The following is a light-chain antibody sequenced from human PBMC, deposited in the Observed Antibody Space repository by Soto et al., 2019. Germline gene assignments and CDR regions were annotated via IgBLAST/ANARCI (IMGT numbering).Light chain of an antibody. Sequence: QSALTQPASVSGSPGQSITISCTGTSSDIGSYNFVSWYQQHPGKAPKLLIHEINNRPSGVSIRFSGSKSGNTASQTISGLQAEDEADYYCSADTTSSTLIFGGGTKVTVL. CDR1: SSDIGSYNF. CDR2: EIN. J-gene: IGLJ2*01. CDR3: SADTTSSTLI. V-gene: IGLV2-14*01.